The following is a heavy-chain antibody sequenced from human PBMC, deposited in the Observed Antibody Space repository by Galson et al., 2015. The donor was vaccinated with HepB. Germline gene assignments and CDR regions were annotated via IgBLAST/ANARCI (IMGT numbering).Heavy chain of an antibody. Sequence: ETLSLTCAVYGGPFSGYYWSWIRQPPGKGLEWIGEISHSESTNYNPSLKSRVTISVDTLKNQFSLKLSSVTAADTAVYYCARFNGVVTAPSDYWGQGTLVTVSS. V-gene: IGHV4-34*01. CDR2: ISHSEST. CDR1: GGPFSGYY. CDR3: ARFNGVVTAPSDY. D-gene: IGHD2-21*02. J-gene: IGHJ4*02.